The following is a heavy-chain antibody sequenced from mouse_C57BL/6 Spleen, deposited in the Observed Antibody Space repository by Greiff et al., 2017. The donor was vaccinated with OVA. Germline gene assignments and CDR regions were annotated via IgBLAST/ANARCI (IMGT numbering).Heavy chain of an antibody. Sequence: EVMLVESEGGLVQPGSSMKLSCTASGFTFSDYYMAWVRQVPEKGLEWVANINYDGSSTYYLDSLKSRFIISRDNAKNILYLQMSSLKSEDTATYYCARSLYYGSSYWYFDVWGTGTTVTVSS. J-gene: IGHJ1*03. V-gene: IGHV5-16*01. CDR3: ARSLYYGSSYWYFDV. CDR1: GFTFSDYY. D-gene: IGHD1-1*01. CDR2: INYDGSST.